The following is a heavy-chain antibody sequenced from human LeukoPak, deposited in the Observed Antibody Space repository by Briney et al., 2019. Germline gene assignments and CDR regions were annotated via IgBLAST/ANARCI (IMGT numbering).Heavy chain of an antibody. CDR3: ARDGVPVYSNPHYYYYGMDV. V-gene: IGHV1-69*13. Sequence: SVKVSCKASGGTFSSYAISWVRQAPGQGLEWMGGIIPIFGTANYAEKFQGRVTITADESTSTAYMELSSLRSEDTAVYYCARDGVPVYSNPHYYYYGMDVWGQGTTVTVSS. CDR2: IIPIFGTA. CDR1: GGTFSSYA. J-gene: IGHJ6*02. D-gene: IGHD4-11*01.